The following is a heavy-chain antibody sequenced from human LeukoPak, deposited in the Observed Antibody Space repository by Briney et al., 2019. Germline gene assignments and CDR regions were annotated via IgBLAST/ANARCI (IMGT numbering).Heavy chain of an antibody. Sequence: ASVKVSCKASGYTFTSYGISWVRQAPRQRLEWMGWISAYNGNTNYSQKLQGRVTMTTDTSTSTAYMELRSLRSDDTAVYYCARDVYIGVVPAAFDYWGQGTLVTVSS. CDR2: ISAYNGNT. CDR1: GYTFTSYG. V-gene: IGHV1-18*01. J-gene: IGHJ4*02. D-gene: IGHD2-2*01. CDR3: ARDVYIGVVPAAFDY.